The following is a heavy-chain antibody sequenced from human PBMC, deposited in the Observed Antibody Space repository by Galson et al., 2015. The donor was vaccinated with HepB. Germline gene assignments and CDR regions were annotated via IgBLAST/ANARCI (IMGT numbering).Heavy chain of an antibody. D-gene: IGHD3-9*01. J-gene: IGHJ4*02. CDR1: GFTFSNAW. Sequence: SLRLSCAASGFTFSNAWMNWVRQAPGKGLEWVGRIKSKTDGGTTDYAAPVKGRFTISRDDSKNTLYLQMNSLKTEDTAVYFCTTYYPLDYDILTGYFTFDYWGQGTLVTVSS. CDR3: TTYYPLDYDILTGYFTFDY. V-gene: IGHV3-15*07. CDR2: IKSKTDGGTT.